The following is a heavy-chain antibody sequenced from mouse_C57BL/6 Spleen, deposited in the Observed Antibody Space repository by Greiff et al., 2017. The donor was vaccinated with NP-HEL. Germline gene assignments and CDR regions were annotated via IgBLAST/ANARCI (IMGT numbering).Heavy chain of an antibody. CDR3: ARYDGYSIFDY. Sequence: VQLVESGPELVKPGASVKLSCKASGYTFTSYDINWVKQRPGQGLEWIGWIYPRDGSTKYNEKFKGKATLTVDTSSSTAYMELHSLTSEDSAVYFCARYDGYSIFDYWGQGTTLTVSS. CDR1: GYTFTSYD. D-gene: IGHD2-3*01. CDR2: IYPRDGST. J-gene: IGHJ2*01. V-gene: IGHV1-85*01.